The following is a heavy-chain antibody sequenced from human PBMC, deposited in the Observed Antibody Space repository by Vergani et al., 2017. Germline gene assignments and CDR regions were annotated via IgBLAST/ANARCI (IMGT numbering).Heavy chain of an antibody. V-gene: IGHV4-39*07. D-gene: IGHD3-10*01. J-gene: IGHJ6*02. CDR1: GGSISSSSYY. CDR3: AREYYYGSGSSYGMDV. Sequence: QVQLQESGPGLVKPSETLSLTCTVSGGSISSSSYYWGWIRQPPGKGLEWIGRIYTSGSTNYNPSLKSRVTISVDTSKNQFSLKLSSVTAADTAVYYCAREYYYGSGSSYGMDVWGQGTTVTVSS. CDR2: IYTSGST.